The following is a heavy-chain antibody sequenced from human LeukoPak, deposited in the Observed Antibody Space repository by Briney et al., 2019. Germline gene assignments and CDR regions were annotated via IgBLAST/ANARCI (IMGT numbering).Heavy chain of an antibody. CDR3: ATYYYDSSGYYGIDY. CDR2: FDPEDGET. Sequence: ASVKVSCKVSGYTLTELSMHWVRQAPGKGLEWMGGFDPEDGETIYVQKFQGRVTMTEDTSTDTAYMELSSLRSEDTAVYYCATYYYDSSGYYGIDYWGQGTLVTVSS. J-gene: IGHJ4*02. D-gene: IGHD3-22*01. V-gene: IGHV1-24*01. CDR1: GYTLTELS.